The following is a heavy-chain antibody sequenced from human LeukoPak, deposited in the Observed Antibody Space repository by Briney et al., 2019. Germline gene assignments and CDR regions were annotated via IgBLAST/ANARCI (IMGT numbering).Heavy chain of an antibody. CDR3: ARDKDVGATLLDY. J-gene: IGHJ4*02. CDR2: INQDGSEK. D-gene: IGHD1-26*01. CDR1: GFTFSDYW. Sequence: GGSLRLSCAASGFTFSDYWMTWVRQAPGKGLEWVANINQDGSEKYYVDSVKGRFTVSRDNAKNSLYLHMNSLRTEDTAVYYCARDKDVGATLLDYWGQGTLVTVSS. V-gene: IGHV3-7*01.